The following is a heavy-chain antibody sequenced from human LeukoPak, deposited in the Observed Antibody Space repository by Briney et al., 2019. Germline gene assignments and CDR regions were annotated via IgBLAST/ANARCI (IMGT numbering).Heavy chain of an antibody. CDR1: GGSISNYY. V-gene: IGHV4-39*01. CDR3: ARHLVIFGVSSPDY. D-gene: IGHD3-3*01. Sequence: SETLSLTCTVSGGSISNYYWSWVRQPPGKGLEWIGSIYYSGSTYYNPSLKSRVTISVDTSKNQFSLKLSSVTAADTAVYYCARHLVIFGVSSPDYWGQGTLVTVSS. CDR2: IYYSGST. J-gene: IGHJ4*02.